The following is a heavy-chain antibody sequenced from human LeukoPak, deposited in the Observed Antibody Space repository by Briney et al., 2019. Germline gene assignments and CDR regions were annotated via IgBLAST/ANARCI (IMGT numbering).Heavy chain of an antibody. CDR1: GGSFSGYY. Sequence: PSETLSLTCAVYGGSFSGYYWSWIRQPPGKGLEWIGEINHSGSTNYNPSLKSRVTISVDTSKNQFSLKLSSVTAADTAVYYCARRGITMVRGVIAGFDPWGQGTLVTVSS. CDR3: ARRGITMVRGVIAGFDP. J-gene: IGHJ5*02. CDR2: INHSGST. V-gene: IGHV4-34*01. D-gene: IGHD3-10*01.